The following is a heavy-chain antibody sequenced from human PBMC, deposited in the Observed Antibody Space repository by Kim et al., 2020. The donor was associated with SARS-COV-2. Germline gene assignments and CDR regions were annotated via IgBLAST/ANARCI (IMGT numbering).Heavy chain of an antibody. CDR2: INHSGST. CDR3: ARGGRTYYGSGPFNWFDP. CDR1: GGSFSGYY. J-gene: IGHJ5*02. D-gene: IGHD3-10*01. V-gene: IGHV4-34*01. Sequence: SETLSLTCAVYGGSFSGYYWSWIRQPPGKGLEWIGEINHSGSTNYNPSLKSRVTISVDTSKNQFSLKLSSVTAADTAVYYCARGGRTYYGSGPFNWFDPCGQGTLVTVSS.